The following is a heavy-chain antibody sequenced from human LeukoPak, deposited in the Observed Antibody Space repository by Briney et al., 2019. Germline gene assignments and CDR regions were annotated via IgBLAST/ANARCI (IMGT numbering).Heavy chain of an antibody. CDR3: ARWGLGKGEAFDI. CDR2: ISYDGSNK. V-gene: IGHV3-30*03. J-gene: IGHJ3*02. Sequence: GGSLRLSCAASGFTFSNAWMSWVRQAPGKGLEWVAVISYDGSNKYYADSVKGRFTISRDNSKNTLYLQMNSLRPEDTAVYYCARWGLGKGEAFDIWGQGTMVTVSS. D-gene: IGHD3-10*01. CDR1: GFTFSNAW.